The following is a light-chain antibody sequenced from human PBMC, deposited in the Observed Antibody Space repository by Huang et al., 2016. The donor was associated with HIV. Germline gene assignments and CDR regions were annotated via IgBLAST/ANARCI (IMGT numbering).Light chain of an antibody. J-gene: IGKJ1*01. CDR1: QTVSNNY. V-gene: IGKV3-20*01. CDR3: QQYGPSPRT. CDR2: GAS. Sequence: EIVLTQSPGTLSLSPGERANLSCRASQTVSNNYLAWYQQKPGQAPRLLIYGASSRATGIPDRFNGTGSGTDFTLTISRLEPEDSAVYHCQQYGPSPRTFGQGTKVEIK.